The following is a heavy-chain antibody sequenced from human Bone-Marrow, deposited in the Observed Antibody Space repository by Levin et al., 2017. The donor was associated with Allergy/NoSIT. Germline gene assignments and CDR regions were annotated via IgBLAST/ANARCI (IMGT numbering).Heavy chain of an antibody. CDR3: ARNRLPYLNQGAFEI. V-gene: IGHV3-21*01. J-gene: IGHJ3*02. Sequence: AGGSLRLSCAASGFTFSSYTMNWVRQAPGRGLEWVSSIGNIDDYVYYADSVKGRFTLSRDNTNNSLYLQMDSLKAEDTAVYYCARNRLPYLNQGAFEIWGQGTIVTVSS. CDR2: IGNIDDYV. D-gene: IGHD5/OR15-5a*01. CDR1: GFTFSSYT.